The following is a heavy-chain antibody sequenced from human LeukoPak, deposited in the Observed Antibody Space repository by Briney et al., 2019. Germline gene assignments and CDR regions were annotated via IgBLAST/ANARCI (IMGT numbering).Heavy chain of an antibody. CDR1: GYSFTTYW. J-gene: IGHJ4*02. D-gene: IGHD2-15*01. CDR2: IYPGDSDT. V-gene: IGHV5-51*01. CDR3: ARHGYGSCSGNTCYSVDY. Sequence: RGESLKISCKASGYSFTTYWLVWVRQMPGEGLEWMGIIYPGDSDTRYSPSFQGHVTISADKSITTAYLQWSSLKASDTAMYFCARHGYGSCSGNTCYSVDYWGQGTLVTVSS.